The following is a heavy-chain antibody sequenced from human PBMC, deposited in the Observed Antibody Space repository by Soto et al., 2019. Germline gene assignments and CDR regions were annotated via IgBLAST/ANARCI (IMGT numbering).Heavy chain of an antibody. D-gene: IGHD1-26*01. CDR3: TTDIVDNYFDY. V-gene: IGHV3-15*07. CDR2: IKSKTDGGTR. Sequence: VQLVESGGGLVKPGGSLRLSCAASGFTFSNAWMNWVRQAPGKGLEWVGRIKSKTDGGTRDYAAPVKGRFTISRDDSKNTLYLQRNSLKTEDTAVYYCTTDIVDNYFDYWGQGTLVTVSS. J-gene: IGHJ4*02. CDR1: GFTFSNAW.